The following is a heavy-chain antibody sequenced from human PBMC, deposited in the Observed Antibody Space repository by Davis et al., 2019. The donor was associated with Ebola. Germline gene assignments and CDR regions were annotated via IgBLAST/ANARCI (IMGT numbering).Heavy chain of an antibody. Sequence: KVSCQGSGYSFTSYWIGWVRQLPGKGLEWMGIINPGYSDIRYSPSFQGQVTIPADKSITTAYLQWSSLKASDTAMYYCASCGSDAYDAFDIWGQVTMVTVCS. CDR1: GYSFTSYW. D-gene: IGHD2-21*02. CDR2: INPGYSDI. J-gene: IGHJ3*02. CDR3: ASCGSDAYDAFDI. V-gene: IGHV5-51*01.